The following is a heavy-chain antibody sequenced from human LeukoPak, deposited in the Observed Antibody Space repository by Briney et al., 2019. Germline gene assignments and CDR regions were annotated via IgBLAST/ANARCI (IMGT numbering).Heavy chain of an antibody. J-gene: IGHJ3*02. CDR2: ISGSGGST. CDR1: EFTFGSYG. Sequence: GGSLRLSCAASEFTFGSYGMSWVRQAPGKGLEWVSSISGSGGSTQYADSVQGRFAISRDNSKNTLYLQMNSLRVEDTAMYFCARDPNGDYIGTFDMWGRGTMVSVSS. CDR3: ARDPNGDYIGTFDM. D-gene: IGHD4-17*01. V-gene: IGHV3-23*01.